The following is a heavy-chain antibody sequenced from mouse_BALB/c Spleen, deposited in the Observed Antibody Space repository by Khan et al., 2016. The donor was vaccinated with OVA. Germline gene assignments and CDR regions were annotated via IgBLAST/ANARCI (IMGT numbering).Heavy chain of an antibody. CDR3: TRDGNYMDY. D-gene: IGHD2-1*01. V-gene: IGHV3-1*02. J-gene: IGHJ4*01. CDR2: IYFNGSI. CDR1: GYSITSGYA. Sequence: EVQLQESGPDLVKPSQPLSLTCTVTGYSITSGYAWHWIWQFPGNKLEWMAYIYFNGSINYNLSLKSRIYVTRDTSKNQFFLQLTSVTSEDTATYYCTRDGNYMDYWGQGTSVTVSS.